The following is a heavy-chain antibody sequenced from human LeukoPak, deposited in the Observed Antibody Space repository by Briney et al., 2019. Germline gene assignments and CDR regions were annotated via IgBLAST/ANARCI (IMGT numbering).Heavy chain of an antibody. D-gene: IGHD3-10*01. Sequence: PGGSLRLSCAASGFNFGDDFMTWIRQAPGKGLEWISFISHSGMTISYAESVRGRFTISRDNAKNSLFLQMTNLGAEDTALYYCARGRTGHQSYYYHYMDVWGKGTPVIVSS. CDR2: ISHSGMTI. CDR1: GFNFGDDF. V-gene: IGHV3-11*01. J-gene: IGHJ6*03. CDR3: ARGRTGHQSYYYHYMDV.